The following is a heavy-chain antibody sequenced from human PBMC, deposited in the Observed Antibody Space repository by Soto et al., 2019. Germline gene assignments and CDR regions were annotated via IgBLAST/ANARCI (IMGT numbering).Heavy chain of an antibody. CDR2: IYPGDSDT. Sequence: GDSLKISCKGSGYSFTSYWMCWVRQMPGKGLEWMGIIYPGDSDTRYGPSFQGQVTISADKSIRTAYLQWSSLKASDTAMYYCYCTNGVVLPWLAFDIWGQGTMVTVSS. J-gene: IGHJ3*02. V-gene: IGHV5-51*01. CDR3: YCTNGVVLPWLAFDI. CDR1: GYSFTSYW. D-gene: IGHD2-8*01.